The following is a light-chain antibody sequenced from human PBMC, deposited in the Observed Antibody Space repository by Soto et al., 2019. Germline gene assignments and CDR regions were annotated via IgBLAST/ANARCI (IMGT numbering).Light chain of an antibody. CDR3: QQHDSSPWM. V-gene: IGKV3-20*01. CDR2: GAS. CDR1: QSVSNTY. J-gene: IGKJ1*01. Sequence: FVLTHSPGTLSLSPLKRATLSFMSSQSVSNTYVSWYQHIPGQTPRLLIYGASNRATGIPDRFSGSGSGTDFTLTISRLEPEDFAVYYCQQHDSSPWMFGQGTKVDI.